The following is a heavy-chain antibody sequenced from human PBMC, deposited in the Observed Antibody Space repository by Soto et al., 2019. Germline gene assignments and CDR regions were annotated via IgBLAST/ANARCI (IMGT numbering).Heavy chain of an antibody. CDR2: INPSGVDT. V-gene: IGHV1-46*01. CDR3: ARVSRGAFDI. J-gene: IGHJ3*02. CDR1: GYTFTSYY. Sequence: ASVNVSCNASGYTFTSYYIHLVRQAPGQGLEWLGVINPSGVDTNYAQKFQGRVTMTRDTSTTTVYMDLSSLRSDDTAVYYCARVSRGAFDIWGQGTMVTVSS.